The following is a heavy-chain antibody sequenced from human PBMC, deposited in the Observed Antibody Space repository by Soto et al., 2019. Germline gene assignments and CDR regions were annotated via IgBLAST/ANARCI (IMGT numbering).Heavy chain of an antibody. CDR1: GGSISSYY. Sequence: PSEILSLTCTVSGGSISSYYWSWIRQPPGKGLEWIGYIYYSGSTNYNPSLKSRVTISVDTSKNQFSLKLSSVTAADTAVYYCARSGDIVVVPAATNAFDIWGQGTMVTVSS. CDR2: IYYSGST. V-gene: IGHV4-59*01. CDR3: ARSGDIVVVPAATNAFDI. D-gene: IGHD2-2*01. J-gene: IGHJ3*02.